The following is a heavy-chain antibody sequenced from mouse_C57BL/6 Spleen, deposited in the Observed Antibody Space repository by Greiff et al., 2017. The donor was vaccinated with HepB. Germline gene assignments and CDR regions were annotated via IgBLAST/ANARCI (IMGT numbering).Heavy chain of an antibody. J-gene: IGHJ1*03. Sequence: EVKVVESEGGLVQPGSSMKLSCTASGFTFSDYYMAWVRQVPEKGLEWVANINYDGSSTYYLDSLKSRFIISRDNAKNILYLQMSSLKSEDTATYYCARLGVTTDWYFDVWGTGTTVTVSS. CDR2: INYDGSST. CDR3: ARLGVTTDWYFDV. D-gene: IGHD2-2*01. V-gene: IGHV5-16*01. CDR1: GFTFSDYY.